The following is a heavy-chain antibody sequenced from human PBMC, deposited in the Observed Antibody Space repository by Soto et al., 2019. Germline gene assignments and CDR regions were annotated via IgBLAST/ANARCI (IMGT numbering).Heavy chain of an antibody. Sequence: ETLSLTCAVYGGSFSGYYWSWIRQPPGKGLEWIGEINHSGSTNYNPSLKSRVTISVDTSKNQFSLKLSSATAADTAVYYCARTYGSGPNWFDPWGQGTLVTVSS. J-gene: IGHJ5*02. CDR2: INHSGST. D-gene: IGHD3-10*01. V-gene: IGHV4-34*01. CDR1: GGSFSGYY. CDR3: ARTYGSGPNWFDP.